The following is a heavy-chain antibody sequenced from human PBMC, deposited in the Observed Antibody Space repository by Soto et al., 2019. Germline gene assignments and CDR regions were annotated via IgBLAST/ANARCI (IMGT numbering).Heavy chain of an antibody. CDR1: GFTLSSYE. CDR3: ARVERRAPNGMDV. D-gene: IGHD1-26*01. Sequence: PGGSLRLSCAASGFTLSSYEMNWVRQAPGMGLEWVSYISNAGGTIYYADSVQGRFTISRDNAKNSLYLQMNGLRAEDTAVYYCARVERRAPNGMDVWGQGTMVTVSS. J-gene: IGHJ6*02. V-gene: IGHV3-48*03. CDR2: ISNAGGTI.